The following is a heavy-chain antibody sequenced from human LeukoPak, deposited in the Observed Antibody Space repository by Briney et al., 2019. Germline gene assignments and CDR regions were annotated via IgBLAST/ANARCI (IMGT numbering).Heavy chain of an antibody. V-gene: IGHV3-30*18. CDR3: AKDARDYGDYVFDY. CDR1: GFTLSSYC. CDR2: ISYDGSNK. D-gene: IGHD4-17*01. J-gene: IGHJ4*02. Sequence: GGSLRLSRAASGFTLSSYCIHRVRQAPGQGLGWGAVISYDGSNKYYADSVKGRFTISRDNSKNTLYLQMNSLRAEDTAVYYCAKDARDYGDYVFDYWGQGTLVTVSS.